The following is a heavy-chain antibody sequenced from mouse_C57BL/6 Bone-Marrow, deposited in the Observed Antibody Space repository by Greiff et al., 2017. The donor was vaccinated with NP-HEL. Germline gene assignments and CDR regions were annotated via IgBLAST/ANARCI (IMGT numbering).Heavy chain of an antibody. CDR2: IDPENGDT. CDR3: TLMTTLGDY. J-gene: IGHJ2*01. D-gene: IGHD5-5*01. CDR1: GFNIKDDY. V-gene: IGHV14-4*01. Sequence: EVKLVESGAELVRPGASVKLSCTASGFNIKDDYMHWVKQRPEQGLEWIGWIDPENGDTEYASKFQGKATITADTSSNTAYLQLSSLTSEDTAVYYCTLMTTLGDYWGQGTTLTVSS.